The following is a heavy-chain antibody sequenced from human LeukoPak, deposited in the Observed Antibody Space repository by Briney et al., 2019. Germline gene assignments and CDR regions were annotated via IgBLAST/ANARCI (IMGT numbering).Heavy chain of an antibody. CDR3: ARSDVLTAYAMAL. CDR2: IYYSGDT. D-gene: IGHD3-9*01. V-gene: IGHV4-39*01. Sequence: SETLSLTCSVSGGSISSSSYHWDWIRQSPGKGLEWIGDIYYSGDTHYKPSLKSRLTISVDTSKNQFSLRLSSVTAADTAVYYCARSDVLTAYAMALWGQGTLVIVSS. J-gene: IGHJ4*02. CDR1: GGSISSSSYH.